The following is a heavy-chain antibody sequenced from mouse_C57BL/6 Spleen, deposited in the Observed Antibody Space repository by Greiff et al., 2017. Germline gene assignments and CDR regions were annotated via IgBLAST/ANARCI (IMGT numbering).Heavy chain of an antibody. CDR3: ARLVVATRYWYFDV. V-gene: IGHV1-53*01. CDR2: INPSNGGT. J-gene: IGHJ1*03. D-gene: IGHD1-1*01. CDR1: GYTFTSYW. Sequence: VQLQQPGTELVKPGASVKLSCKASGYTFTSYWMHWVKQRPGQGLEWIGNINPSNGGTNYNEKFKSKATLTVDKSSSTAYMQLSSLTSEDSAVYYCARLVVATRYWYFDVWGTGTTVTVSS.